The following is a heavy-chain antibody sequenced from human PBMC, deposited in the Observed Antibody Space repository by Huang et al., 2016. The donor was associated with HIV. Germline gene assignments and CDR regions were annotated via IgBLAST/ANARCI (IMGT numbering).Heavy chain of an antibody. V-gene: IGHV1-18*01. D-gene: IGHD3-22*01. CDR3: ARDPKYHRIGYYRQRRGIDI. J-gene: IGHJ3*02. Sequence: QIQLMQSGPELKQPGASVKVSCKASGYTFTSYGITWVRQAPGQGPEGMGCISASSVDTEYAQKFQCRVTLTTDTSTNIAYMELRSLRSDDTAKYYCARDPKYHRIGYYRQRRGIDIWGQGTMVIVSS. CDR2: ISASSVDT. CDR1: GYTFTSYG.